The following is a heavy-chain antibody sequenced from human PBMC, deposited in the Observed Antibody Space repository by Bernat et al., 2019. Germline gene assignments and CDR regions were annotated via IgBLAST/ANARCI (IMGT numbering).Heavy chain of an antibody. Sequence: EVQLVESGGGLVPPGGSLRLSCVVSGFTFSNTWMNWVRQAPGKGLEWVAYINLDGSEKNYVDSVRGRFTISRDNAKNSLYLEMNNLRAEDTAVYYCMRVPRLADYWGQGTLVTVSA. J-gene: IGHJ4*02. CDR3: MRVPRLADY. CDR1: GFTFSNTW. CDR2: INLDGSEK. V-gene: IGHV3-7*03. D-gene: IGHD3-3*02.